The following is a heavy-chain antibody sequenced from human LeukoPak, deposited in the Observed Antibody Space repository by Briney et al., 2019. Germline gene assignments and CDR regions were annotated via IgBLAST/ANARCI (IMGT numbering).Heavy chain of an antibody. CDR1: GFIFSSYE. CDR3: AKERPNIAARPVDC. CDR2: ISGTGGST. J-gene: IGHJ4*02. V-gene: IGHV3-23*01. Sequence: GSLRLSCVGSGFIFSSYEMNWVRQAPGKGLEWVSLISGTGGSTYYADSVKGRFSISRDNSKNTLYLQMNSLRAEDTAVYYCAKERPNIAARPVDCWGQGTLVTVSS. D-gene: IGHD6-6*01.